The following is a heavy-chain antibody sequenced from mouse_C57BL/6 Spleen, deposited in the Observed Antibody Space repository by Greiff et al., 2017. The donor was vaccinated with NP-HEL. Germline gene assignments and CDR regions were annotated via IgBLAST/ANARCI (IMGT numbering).Heavy chain of an antibody. D-gene: IGHD2-4*01. CDR2: INPSTGGT. J-gene: IGHJ4*01. CDR1: GYSFTGYY. V-gene: IGHV1-42*01. CDR3: ARNYDQYYYAMDY. Sequence: EVKLQESGPELVKPGASVKISCKASGYSFTGYYMNWVKQSPEKSLEWIGEINPSTGGTTYNQKFKAKATLTVDKSSSTAYMQLKSLTSEDSAVYYCARNYDQYYYAMDYWGQGTSVTVSS.